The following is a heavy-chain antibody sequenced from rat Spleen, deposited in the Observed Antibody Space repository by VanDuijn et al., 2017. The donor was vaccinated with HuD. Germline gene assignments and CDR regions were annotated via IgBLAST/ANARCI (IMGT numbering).Heavy chain of an antibody. D-gene: IGHD1-11*01. J-gene: IGHJ2*01. Sequence: EVQLVESTGALVQPGRSLKLSCAASGFTFSDYYMAWVRQAPTKGLEWVASISSDGNTPYYRDSVRGRFTLSRDNAKRILYLQMDSLRSEDTANYYCARHRNYGGIPFDYWGQGVLVTVSS. CDR2: ISSDGNTP. CDR3: ARHRNYGGIPFDY. V-gene: IGHV5-29*01. CDR1: GFTFSDYY.